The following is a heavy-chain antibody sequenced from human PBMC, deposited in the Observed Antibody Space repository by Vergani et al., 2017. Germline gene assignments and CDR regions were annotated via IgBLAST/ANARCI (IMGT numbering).Heavy chain of an antibody. Sequence: QVQLVQSGAEVKKPGASVKVSCKASGYTFTGYYMHWVRQAPGQGLEGMGWINPNSGGTNYAQKFQGRVTMTRDTSISTAYMELSRLRSDDTAVYYCARGRRITGPSHLYNWFDPWGQGTLVTVSS. CDR3: ARGRRITGPSHLYNWFDP. J-gene: IGHJ5*02. CDR1: GYTFTGYY. CDR2: INPNSGGT. V-gene: IGHV1-2*02. D-gene: IGHD1-20*01.